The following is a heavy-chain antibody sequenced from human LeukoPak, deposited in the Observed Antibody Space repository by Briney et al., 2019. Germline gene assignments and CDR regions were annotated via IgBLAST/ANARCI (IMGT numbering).Heavy chain of an antibody. Sequence: SQTLSLTCAISGDSVSSNSAAWHWVRQSPSRGLEWLGRTYYRSKWYNDYAVSVKSRITINPDTSKNQFSLQLNSVTPEDTAVYYCARDRHKGYCSGGSCRFNWFDPWGQGTLVTVSS. V-gene: IGHV6-1*01. CDR2: TYYRSKWYN. J-gene: IGHJ5*02. CDR3: ARDRHKGYCSGGSCRFNWFDP. D-gene: IGHD2-15*01. CDR1: GDSVSSNSAA.